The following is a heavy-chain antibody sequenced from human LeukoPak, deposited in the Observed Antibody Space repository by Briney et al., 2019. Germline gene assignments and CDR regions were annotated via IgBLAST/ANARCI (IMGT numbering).Heavy chain of an antibody. CDR3: ARFPPSAFQLLSADY. J-gene: IGHJ4*02. CDR1: GYTFTNYG. V-gene: IGHV1-18*01. Sequence: GASVNVSCMASGYTFTNYGISWVRQAPGQGLEWVGWISANNGETRHAQKVQGRLTMTTETSTSTAYMDLWSLRSDDTAVYYCARFPPSAFQLLSADYWGQGTLVSVSS. CDR2: ISANNGET. D-gene: IGHD2-2*01.